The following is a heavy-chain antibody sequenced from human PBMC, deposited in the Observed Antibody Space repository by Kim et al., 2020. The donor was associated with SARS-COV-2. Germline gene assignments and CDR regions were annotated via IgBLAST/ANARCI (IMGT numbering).Heavy chain of an antibody. CDR2: FNPTSGGT. D-gene: IGHD6-19*01. J-gene: IGHJ4*02. V-gene: IGHV1-2*02. CDR1: GDTFTVYD. Sequence: AAVKVSCKDFGDTFTVYDMHWGRHAPGKGLAWLGGFNPTSGGTDYAQKFQGRVTMTRDTSISTAYMELSRLRSDDTAVYYCARDRIAVVWGQGSLVTVSS. CDR3: ARDRIAVV.